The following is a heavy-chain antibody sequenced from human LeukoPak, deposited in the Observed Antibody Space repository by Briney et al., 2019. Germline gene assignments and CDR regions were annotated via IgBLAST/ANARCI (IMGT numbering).Heavy chain of an antibody. Sequence: GESLKISCKGSGYSFTSYWIGWVRQMPGKGLEWMGIIYPGDSDTRYSPSSQGQVTISADKSISTAYLQWSSLKASDTPMYYCAIPRSPGTGTDAFDIWGQGTLVTVSS. CDR2: IYPGDSDT. J-gene: IGHJ3*02. CDR3: AIPRSPGTGTDAFDI. CDR1: GYSFTSYW. D-gene: IGHD1-14*01. V-gene: IGHV5-51*01.